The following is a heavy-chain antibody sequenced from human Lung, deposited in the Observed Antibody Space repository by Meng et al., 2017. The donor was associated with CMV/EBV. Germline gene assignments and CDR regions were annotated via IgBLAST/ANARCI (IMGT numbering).Heavy chain of an antibody. D-gene: IGHD1-1*01. CDR2: IYYSGST. CDR1: GGSISSYY. V-gene: IGHV4-59*01. CDR3: ARGNWNYDY. J-gene: IGHJ4*02. Sequence: SXTXSLTCTVPGGSISSYYWSWIRQPPGKGLEWIGYIYYSGSTNYNPSLKSRVTISVDTSKSQFSLKLSPVTAAAADVYYCARGNWNYDYWGQGTLVTVSS.